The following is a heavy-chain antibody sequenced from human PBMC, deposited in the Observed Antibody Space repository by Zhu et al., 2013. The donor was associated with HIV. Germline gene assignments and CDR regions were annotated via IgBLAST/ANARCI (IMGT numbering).Heavy chain of an antibody. CDR3: ARGLTESELPAALTWLASDDQYTHYMDV. Sequence: QVQLVQSGAEVXKPGASVKIYCKPSAYTFAAYRIHWVRQAPGQGLEWMGIVDPSGGTTTFAQKFQGRVSMTRDTSTNTGYLQLNSLRSEDTAIYYCARGLTESELPAALTWLASDDQYTHYMDVWGKGTTVIVSS. V-gene: IGHV1-46*01. CDR1: AYTFAAYR. CDR2: VDPSGGTT. J-gene: IGHJ6*03. D-gene: IGHD2-2*01.